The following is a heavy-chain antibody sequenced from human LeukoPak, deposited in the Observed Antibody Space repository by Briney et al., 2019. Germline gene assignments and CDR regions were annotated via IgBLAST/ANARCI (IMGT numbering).Heavy chain of an antibody. CDR2: IMPNGETR. D-gene: IGHD2-15*01. V-gene: IGHV3-64*01. CDR3: ARDRDGGFAFDI. CDR1: GFSFSNYV. J-gene: IGHJ3*02. Sequence: PGGSLRLSCAASGFSFSNYVMHWVRQAPGKGLEYVSAIMPNGETRGYANSMKGRFTISRDNSKNTLYLQMGSRRAEDMAIYYCARDRDGGFAFDIWGQGTLVTVSS.